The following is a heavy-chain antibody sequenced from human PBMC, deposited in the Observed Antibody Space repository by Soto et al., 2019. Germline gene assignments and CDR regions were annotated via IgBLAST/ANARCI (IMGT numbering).Heavy chain of an antibody. CDR3: ARRRVVRGVTTSVPHDF. D-gene: IGHD3-10*01. CDR1: GYTFTTYA. V-gene: IGHV1-3*01. CDR2: INAGGGDT. J-gene: IGHJ4*02. Sequence: ASVKVSCKTSGYTFTTYAMHWVRQAPGQRLEWMGWINAGGGDTKYSQRFQGRVTISRGTTASTVYMELSSLTPEDTAVYYCARRRVVRGVTTSVPHDFWGQGTLVTVSS.